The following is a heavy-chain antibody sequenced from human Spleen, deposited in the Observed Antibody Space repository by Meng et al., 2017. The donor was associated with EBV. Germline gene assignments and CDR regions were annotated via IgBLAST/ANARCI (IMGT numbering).Heavy chain of an antibody. Sequence: QLQQSGPDLVHPSQALSLTVAISGARVSSNSGAWNWIRHSPSRGFEGLGRTDYTSKWYNSYARSVKSRITINADTSKNQSSLHLKSVTAEDTAVYFWAYSTSYYFAGIFEHWSQGALVTVSS. CDR2: TDYTSKWYN. CDR1: GARVSSNSGA. D-gene: IGHD3-10*01. J-gene: IGHJ4*02. V-gene: IGHV6-1*01. CDR3: AYSTSYYFAGIFEH.